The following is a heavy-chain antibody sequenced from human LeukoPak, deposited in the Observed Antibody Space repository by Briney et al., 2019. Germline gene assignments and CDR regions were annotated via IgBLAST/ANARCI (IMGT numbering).Heavy chain of an antibody. CDR2: IYYSGST. CDR3: ARATAFFDI. V-gene: IGHV4-59*01. J-gene: IGHJ3*02. Sequence: SETLSLTCTVSGGSISTYYWSWIQQPPGKGLEWIGYIYYSGSTNYNPSLKSRVTISVDTSKNQFSLKLTSVTAADTAVYYCARATAFFDIWGQGTMVTVSS. CDR1: GGSISTYY.